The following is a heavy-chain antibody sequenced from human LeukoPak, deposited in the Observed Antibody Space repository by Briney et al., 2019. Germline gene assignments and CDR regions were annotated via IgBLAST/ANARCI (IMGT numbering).Heavy chain of an antibody. V-gene: IGHV3-30*02. CDR3: AKDGSWSCTD. Sequence: GGSLRLSCAASGFTFSRNAIHWVRQGPGKGPEWVSYIAHHGSNKYYADSVKGRFTISRDNSKRTLYLQVNSLRADDTAVYYCAKDGSWSCTDWGQGTLVTVSS. D-gene: IGHD2-8*02. CDR1: GFTFSRNA. J-gene: IGHJ4*02. CDR2: IAHHGSNK.